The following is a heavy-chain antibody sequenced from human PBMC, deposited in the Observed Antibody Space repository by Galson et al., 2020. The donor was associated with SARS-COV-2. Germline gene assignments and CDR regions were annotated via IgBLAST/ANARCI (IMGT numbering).Heavy chain of an antibody. V-gene: IGHV3-7*01. J-gene: IGHJ6*02. CDR2: IKQDGSEK. Sequence: GESLKISCAASGFTFSSYWMSWVRQAPGKGLEWVANIKQDGSEKYYVDSVKGRFTISRDNAKNSLYLQMNSLRAEDTAVYYCARELRVSGNYYYGMDVWGQGTTVTVSS. D-gene: IGHD6-13*01. CDR1: GFTFSSYW. CDR3: ARELRVSGNYYYGMDV.